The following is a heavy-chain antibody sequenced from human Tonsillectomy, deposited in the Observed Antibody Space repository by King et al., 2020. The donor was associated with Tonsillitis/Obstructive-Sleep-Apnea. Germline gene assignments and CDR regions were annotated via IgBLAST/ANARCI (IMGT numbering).Heavy chain of an antibody. J-gene: IGHJ6*02. CDR1: GYTFTGYY. Sequence: VQLVESGAEVKKPGASVKVSCKASGYTFTGYYIHWVRQAPGQGLEWMGWIIPNTGGTNYAQQFQGRVTMTRDTSISTAYMELRRLRPDDTAVYYCARDLGAGTNYYYGMDVWGQGTTVTVSS. V-gene: IGHV1-2*02. D-gene: IGHD1-1*01. CDR2: IIPNTGGT. CDR3: ARDLGAGTNYYYGMDV.